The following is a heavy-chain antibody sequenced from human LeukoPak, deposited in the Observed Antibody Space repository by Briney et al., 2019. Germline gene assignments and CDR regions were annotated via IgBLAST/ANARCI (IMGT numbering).Heavy chain of an antibody. V-gene: IGHV3-33*08. CDR3: ARDLRDGAFDI. CDR1: GFTFSSYA. Sequence: GGSLRLSCAASGFTFSSYAMHWVRQAPGKGLEWVAVIWYDGSNKYYADSVKGRFTISRDNSKNTLYLQMNSLRAEDTAVYYCARDLRDGAFDIWGQGTMVTVSS. J-gene: IGHJ3*02. D-gene: IGHD5-24*01. CDR2: IWYDGSNK.